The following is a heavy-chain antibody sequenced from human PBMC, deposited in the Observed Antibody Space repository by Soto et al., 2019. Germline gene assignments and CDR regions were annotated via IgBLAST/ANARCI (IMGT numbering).Heavy chain of an antibody. CDR1: GFTFSSYS. V-gene: IGHV3-7*05. Sequence: EVQLVESGGGLVQPGGSLRLSCAASGFTFSSYSMSWVRQAPGKGLEWVANIKQDGSEKYYVDSVKGRFTISRDNAKKSPYLQMNSLRAEDTAVYYCASLMVRGVMWLDYWGQGTLVTVSS. CDR2: IKQDGSEK. J-gene: IGHJ4*02. D-gene: IGHD3-10*01. CDR3: ASLMVRGVMWLDY.